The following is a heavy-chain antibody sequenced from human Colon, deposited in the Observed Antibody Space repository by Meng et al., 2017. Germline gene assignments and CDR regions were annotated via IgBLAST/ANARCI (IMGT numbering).Heavy chain of an antibody. CDR1: GFTFTSYA. J-gene: IGHJ4*02. D-gene: IGHD3-10*01. V-gene: IGHV1-3*01. CDR2: ISVGNGNT. Sequence: QVQLVRSGPEVKKPGASVKVSCKTSGFTFTSYAIQWVRQAPGQSLEWMGWISVGNGNTKYSQKFQDRLTITRDTSASTAYMELSGLKSEDTAVYYCARDLYTSGRFDYWGQGTLVTVSS. CDR3: ARDLYTSGRFDY.